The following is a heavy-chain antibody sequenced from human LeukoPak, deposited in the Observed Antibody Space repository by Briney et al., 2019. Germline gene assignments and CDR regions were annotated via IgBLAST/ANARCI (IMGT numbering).Heavy chain of an antibody. V-gene: IGHV4-59*10. CDR2: IYTSGST. CDR1: GGSFSGYY. D-gene: IGHD2-2*01. J-gene: IGHJ5*02. CDR3: ARGPSCSSTSCPTTGFDP. Sequence: SETLSLTCAVYGGSFSGYYWSWIRQPAGKGLEWIGRIYTSGSTNYNPPLKSRVTISVDTSKNQFSLRLSSVTAADTAVYYCARGPSCSSTSCPTTGFDPWGQGTLVTVSS.